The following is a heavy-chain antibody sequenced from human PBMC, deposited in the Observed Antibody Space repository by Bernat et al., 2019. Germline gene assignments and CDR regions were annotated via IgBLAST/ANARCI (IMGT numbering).Heavy chain of an antibody. CDR2: ISYDGSNK. V-gene: IGHV3-30-3*01. J-gene: IGHJ4*02. D-gene: IGHD3-22*01. CDR1: GFSFSSYA. CDR3: ARDKSDYYDSSGYLYY. Sequence: QVRLVESGGGVVQSGRSLRLSCAASGFSFSSYAMYWVRQAPGKGLEWVAVISYDGSNKYYADSVKGRFTISRDSSKNTVYLQMNTLRADDTAVYYCARDKSDYYDSSGYLYYWGQGSLVTVSS.